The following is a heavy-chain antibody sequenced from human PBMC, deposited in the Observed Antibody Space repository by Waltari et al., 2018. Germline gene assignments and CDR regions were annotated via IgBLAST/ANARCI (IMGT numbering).Heavy chain of an antibody. V-gene: IGHV3-48*03. Sequence: EVQLVESGGGLVQPGGSLRLSCAASGFTFSSYEMNWVRQAPGKGLEWVSYISSSGRTKYYADTVKGRFTITKDNAKNSLYLQMNSLRAEDTAVYYCARDSNYDFWSGYYTRGYYYYGMDVWGQGTTVTVSS. J-gene: IGHJ6*02. CDR3: ARDSNYDFWSGYYTRGYYYYGMDV. D-gene: IGHD3-3*01. CDR2: ISSSGRTK. CDR1: GFTFSSYE.